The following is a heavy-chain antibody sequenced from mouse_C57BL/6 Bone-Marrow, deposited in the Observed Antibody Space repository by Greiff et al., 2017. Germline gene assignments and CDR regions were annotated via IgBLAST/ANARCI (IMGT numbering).Heavy chain of an antibody. CDR3: ARHFPYYYGSSYLFDY. D-gene: IGHD1-1*01. CDR1: GFTFSSYG. J-gene: IGHJ2*01. CDR2: ISSGGSYT. Sequence: EVKVEESGGDLVKPGGSLKLSCAASGFTFSSYGMSWVRQTPDKRLEWVATISSGGSYTYYPDSVKGRFTISRDNAKNTLYLQMSSLKSEDTAMYYCARHFPYYYGSSYLFDYWGQGTTLTVSS. V-gene: IGHV5-6*02.